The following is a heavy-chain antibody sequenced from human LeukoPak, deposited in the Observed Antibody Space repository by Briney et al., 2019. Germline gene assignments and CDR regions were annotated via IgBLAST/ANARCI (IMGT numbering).Heavy chain of an antibody. Sequence: PGGSLRLSCAASGFTFSSYGMHWVRQAPGKGLEWGAFIRYDGSNKYYADSVRGRFTISRDNSKNTLYLQMNSLRAEDTAVYYCATHAGTISSFGYYFDYWGQGTLVTVSS. J-gene: IGHJ4*02. CDR3: ATHAGTISSFGYYFDY. CDR2: IRYDGSNK. CDR1: GFTFSSYG. V-gene: IGHV3-30*02. D-gene: IGHD6-13*01.